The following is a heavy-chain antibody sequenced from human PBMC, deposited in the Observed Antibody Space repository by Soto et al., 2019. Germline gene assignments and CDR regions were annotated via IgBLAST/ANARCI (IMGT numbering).Heavy chain of an antibody. CDR2: ISSDGSAA. V-gene: IGHV3-74*01. J-gene: IGHJ4*02. CDR3: VRGGNRGMV. CDR1: GFTFSTYW. Sequence: EVQLVESGGGLVQPGGSLRLSCAASGFTFSTYWMHWVRQAPGKGLVWVSVISSDGSAANYADSVKGRFTISRDNAQNTLYLQMNSLRAEDTAVYYCVRGGNRGMVWGQGTLVTVAS. D-gene: IGHD5-18*01.